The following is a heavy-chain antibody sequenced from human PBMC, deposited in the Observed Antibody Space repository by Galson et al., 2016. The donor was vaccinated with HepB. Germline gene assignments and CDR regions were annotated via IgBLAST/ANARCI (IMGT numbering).Heavy chain of an antibody. CDR3: ARDQSAAARNGGMDV. D-gene: IGHD6-13*01. V-gene: IGHV3-21*01. CDR1: GFTFNYD. Sequence: SLRLSCAGSGFTFNYDMNWVRQAPGRGLEWVSYINHISSHIYYAAAVRGRFTVSRDNAKNSLFLEMNSLTAEDTAIYFCARDQSAAARNGGMDVWGAGTMVTVSS. CDR2: INHISSHI. J-gene: IGHJ6*04.